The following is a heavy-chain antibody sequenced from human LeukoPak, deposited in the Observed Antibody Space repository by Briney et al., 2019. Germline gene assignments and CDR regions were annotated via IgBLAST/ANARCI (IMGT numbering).Heavy chain of an antibody. CDR1: GYTFTSYG. CDR3: ARVIILEYYYYDSSGSGPFDY. V-gene: IGHV1-18*01. Sequence: GASVKVSCKASGYTFTSYGISWVRQAPGQGLEWMGWISAYNGNTNYAQKLQGRVTMTTDTSTSTAYMELRSLRSDDTAVYYCARVIILEYYYYDSSGSGPFDYWGQGTLLTVSS. J-gene: IGHJ4*02. D-gene: IGHD3-22*01. CDR2: ISAYNGNT.